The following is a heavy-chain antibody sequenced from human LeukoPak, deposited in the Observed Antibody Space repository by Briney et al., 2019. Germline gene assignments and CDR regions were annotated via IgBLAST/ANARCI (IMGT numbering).Heavy chain of an antibody. CDR2: INHSGST. Sequence: PSETLSLTCAVYGGSFSGYYWSWIRQPPGKGLEWIGEINHSGSTNYNPSLKSRVTISVDTSKNQFSLKLSSVTAADTAVYYCARGELDPFDYWGQGTLVTVSS. V-gene: IGHV4-34*01. J-gene: IGHJ4*02. CDR3: ARGELDPFDY. D-gene: IGHD1-26*01. CDR1: GGSFSGYY.